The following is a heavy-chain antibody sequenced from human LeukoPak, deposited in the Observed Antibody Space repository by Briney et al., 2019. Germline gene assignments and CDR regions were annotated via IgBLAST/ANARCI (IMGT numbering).Heavy chain of an antibody. J-gene: IGHJ3*02. CDR2: IYYSGST. D-gene: IGHD4-17*01. V-gene: IGHV4-59*11. Sequence: SETLSLTCTVSGGSISSHYWSWIRQPPGKGLEWIGYIYYSGSTNYNPSLKSRVTISVDTSKNQFSLKLSSVTAADTAVHYCARWDMTTDAFDIWGQGTMVTVSS. CDR1: GGSISSHY. CDR3: ARWDMTTDAFDI.